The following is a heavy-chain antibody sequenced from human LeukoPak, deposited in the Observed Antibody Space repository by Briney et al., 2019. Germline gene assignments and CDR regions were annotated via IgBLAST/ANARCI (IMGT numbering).Heavy chain of an antibody. Sequence: GASVKVSCKASGYTFTGYYLHWVRQAPGQGLEWMGWINPNSGGTNYAQKFQGRVTMTRDTSISTAYMELSRLRSDDTAVYYCARGYCRGGSCYRYNWFDPWGQGTLVTVSS. CDR3: ARGYCRGGSCYRYNWFDP. J-gene: IGHJ5*02. CDR1: GYTFTGYY. D-gene: IGHD2-15*01. V-gene: IGHV1-2*02. CDR2: INPNSGGT.